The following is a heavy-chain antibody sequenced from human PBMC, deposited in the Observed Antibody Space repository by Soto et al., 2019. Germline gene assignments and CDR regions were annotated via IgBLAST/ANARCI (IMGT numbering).Heavy chain of an antibody. Sequence: PGGSLRLSCAACGFTFSSYAMHWVRQAPGKGLEWVAVISYDGSNKYYADSVKGRFTISRDNSKNTLYLQMNSLRAEDTAVYYCARDQSGYSGYDYGYYGMDVWGQGTTVTVSS. D-gene: IGHD5-12*01. CDR2: ISYDGSNK. J-gene: IGHJ6*02. V-gene: IGHV3-30-3*01. CDR1: GFTFSSYA. CDR3: ARDQSGYSGYDYGYYGMDV.